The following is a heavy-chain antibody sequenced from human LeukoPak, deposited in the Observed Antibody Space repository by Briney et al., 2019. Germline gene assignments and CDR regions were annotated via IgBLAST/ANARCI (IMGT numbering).Heavy chain of an antibody. V-gene: IGHV3-23*01. Sequence: GGSLRLSCAASGFTFSSSAMSWVRQAPGKGLEWVSAISNNGGYTYYADSVQGRFTISRDNSKNTLYLQMNSLRAEDTAVYYCGHSGSQRRGFDPWGQGTLVTVSS. CDR3: GHSGSQRRGFDP. CDR2: ISNNGGYT. J-gene: IGHJ5*02. D-gene: IGHD1-26*01. CDR1: GFTFSSSA.